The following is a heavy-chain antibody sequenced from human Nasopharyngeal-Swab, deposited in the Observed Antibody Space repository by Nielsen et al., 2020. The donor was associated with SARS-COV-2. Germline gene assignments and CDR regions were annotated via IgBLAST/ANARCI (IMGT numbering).Heavy chain of an antibody. Sequence: WIRQPPGKGLEWVAFIAHDASNEYYGDSVKGRFSISRDSSKNTLYRQRESLRGEETAGEEGKREDPAHYGAFYWGRGTLVTVSS. CDR3: KREDPAHYGAFY. D-gene: IGHD4-17*01. CDR2: IAHDASNE. J-gene: IGHJ4*02. V-gene: IGHV3-30*03.